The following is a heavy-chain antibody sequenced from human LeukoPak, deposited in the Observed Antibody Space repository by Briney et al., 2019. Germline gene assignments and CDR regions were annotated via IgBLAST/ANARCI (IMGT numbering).Heavy chain of an antibody. Sequence: PGGSLRLSCAASGFTFSDYYMSWIRQAPGKGLEWVSYISSSSSYTNYADSVKGRFTISRDNAKNSLYLQMNSLRAEDTAVYYCARAWGYLGAFDIWGQGTMVTVSS. D-gene: IGHD7-27*01. CDR3: ARAWGYLGAFDI. V-gene: IGHV3-11*05. CDR2: ISSSSSYT. CDR1: GFTFSDYY. J-gene: IGHJ3*02.